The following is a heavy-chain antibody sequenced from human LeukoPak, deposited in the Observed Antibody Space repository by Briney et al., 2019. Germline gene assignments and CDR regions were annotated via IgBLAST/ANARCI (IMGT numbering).Heavy chain of an antibody. V-gene: IGHV3-30*04. CDR1: GFHFATYA. D-gene: IGHD6-25*01. CDR2: IFDERNK. Sequence: PGGSLRLSCSASGFHFATYAMHWVRQAPGKGLEWVAVIFDERNKFVADSVKGRFTISRGNFKNTLYLQMNSLRDEDTAIYYCARDPIAAEPDYFDYWGQGTLVTVSS. CDR3: ARDPIAAEPDYFDY. J-gene: IGHJ4*02.